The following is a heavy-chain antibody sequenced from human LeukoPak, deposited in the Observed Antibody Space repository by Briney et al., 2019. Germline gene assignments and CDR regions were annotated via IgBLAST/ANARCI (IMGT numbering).Heavy chain of an antibody. Sequence: PGGSLRLSCAASGFTFSSYAMHWVRQAPGKGLEWVAVISYDGSNKYYADSVKGRFTISRDNSKNTLYLQMNSLRAEDTAVYYCATSHSGSYVYWGQGTLVTVSS. CDR1: GFTFSSYA. CDR3: ATSHSGSYVY. V-gene: IGHV3-30*04. D-gene: IGHD1-26*01. J-gene: IGHJ4*02. CDR2: ISYDGSNK.